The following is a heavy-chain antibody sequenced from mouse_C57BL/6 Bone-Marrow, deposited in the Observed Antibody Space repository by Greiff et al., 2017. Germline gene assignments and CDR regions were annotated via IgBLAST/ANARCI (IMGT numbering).Heavy chain of an antibody. CDR3: ARSGVTTVAWYFDV. D-gene: IGHD1-1*01. J-gene: IGHJ1*03. V-gene: IGHV1-54*01. CDR1: GYAFTNYL. Sequence: VQLQQSGAELVRPGTSVTVSCKASGYAFTNYLIEWVKQRPGQGLERIGVINPGSGGTNYNETFKGKATLTADKSSSTAYMQLSSLTSEDSAVYFCARSGVTTVAWYFDVWGTGTTVTVSS. CDR2: INPGSGGT.